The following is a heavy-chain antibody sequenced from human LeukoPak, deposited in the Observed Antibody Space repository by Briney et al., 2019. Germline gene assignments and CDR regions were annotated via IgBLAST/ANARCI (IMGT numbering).Heavy chain of an antibody. CDR2: IYPGDSDT. V-gene: IGHV5-51*01. CDR1: GYSFTSYW. D-gene: IGHD3-22*01. CDR3: ARLHYDSSGYYPNWFDP. Sequence: GESLQISCKGSGYSFTSYWIGWVRPMPGKGLEWMGIIYPGDSDTRYSPSFQGQVTISADKSISTAYLQWSSLKASDTAMYYCARLHYDSSGYYPNWFDPWGQGTLVTVSS. J-gene: IGHJ5*02.